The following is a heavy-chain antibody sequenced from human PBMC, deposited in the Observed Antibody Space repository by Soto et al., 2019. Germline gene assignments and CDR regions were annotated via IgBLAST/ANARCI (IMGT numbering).Heavy chain of an antibody. CDR1: GYTFISYG. V-gene: IGHV1-18*01. D-gene: IGHD5-18*01. CDR2: ISPYNDVT. J-gene: IGHJ6*02. Sequence: ASVKVSCKASGYTFISYGISWVRQAPGQGLEWMGWISPYNDVTKYSQKIQGRVSLTTDTSTRTAYMQLRSLRSDDTAIYYCARDGFYAGSGGPTYGYSQPRYYGMDVWG. CDR3: ARDGFYAGSGGPTYGYSQPRYYGMDV.